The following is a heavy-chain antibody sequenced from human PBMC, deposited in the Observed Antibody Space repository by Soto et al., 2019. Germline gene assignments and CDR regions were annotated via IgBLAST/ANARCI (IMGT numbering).Heavy chain of an antibody. J-gene: IGHJ5*02. CDR2: IYHSGST. CDR1: GGTISSRDG. CDR3: ARTGKFYYYDTTGLPFDP. D-gene: IGHD3-22*01. Sequence: PSETMSLTCAVSGGTISSRDGWGWVSKPPGKGLEWIGEIYHSGSTNYNPSLKSRVTLSIDKSNNQFSLTLTSVTAADTAVYFCARTGKFYYYDTTGLPFDPWGPGILVTVSS. V-gene: IGHV4-4*02.